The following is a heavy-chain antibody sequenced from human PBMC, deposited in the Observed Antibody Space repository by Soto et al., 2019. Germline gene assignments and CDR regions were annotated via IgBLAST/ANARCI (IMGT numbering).Heavy chain of an antibody. J-gene: IGHJ4*02. D-gene: IGHD6-13*01. CDR3: ARASYSSRWYGAFDY. V-gene: IGHV1-69*02. CDR2: VIPILGIA. Sequence: QVKLVQSGAEVKKPGSSVTVSCKASGGTFSSYTISWVRQAPGQGLEWMGRVIPILGIANYAQKFQGRVTITADKSTSRAYMELSSLRSEDTAVYYCARASYSSRWYGAFDYWGQGTLVTVCS. CDR1: GGTFSSYT.